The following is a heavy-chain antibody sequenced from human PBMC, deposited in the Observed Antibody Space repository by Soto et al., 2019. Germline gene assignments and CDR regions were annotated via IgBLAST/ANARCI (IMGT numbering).Heavy chain of an antibody. CDR1: GGSISSDVYF. CDR3: ATTTGGSGYYPYFDH. V-gene: IGHV4-31*03. CDR2: MYYSGST. D-gene: IGHD1-1*01. J-gene: IGHJ4*02. Sequence: QVQLQASGPGLVEPSQTLSLTCSVSGGSISSDVYFWSWIRQHPGKGLEWIGYMYYSGSTYYNPSLKSRVTISVDTSSNQFSLKLSSVTAADTAIYYCATTTGGSGYYPYFDHWGQGTLVTVSS.